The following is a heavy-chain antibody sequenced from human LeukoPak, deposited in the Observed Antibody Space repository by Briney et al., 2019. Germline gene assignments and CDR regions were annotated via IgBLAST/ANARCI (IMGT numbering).Heavy chain of an antibody. CDR3: ARDCGCSSPFDY. CDR1: GFTLSSYE. V-gene: IGHV3-48*03. CDR2: ISSSDSTI. J-gene: IGHJ4*02. D-gene: IGHD2-15*01. Sequence: GGSLRLSCAASGFTLSSYEMHWVRQAPGKGLEWVSYISSSDSTIYYADSVKGRFTISRDNAKNSLYLQMNSLRAEDTAVYYCARDCGCSSPFDYWGQGTLVTVSS.